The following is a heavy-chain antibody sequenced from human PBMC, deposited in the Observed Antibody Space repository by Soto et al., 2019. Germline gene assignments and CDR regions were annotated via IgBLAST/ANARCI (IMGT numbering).Heavy chain of an antibody. CDR2: MNPNSGNT. V-gene: IGHV1-8*01. CDR1: GYTFTSYD. CDR3: ARGRAYCGGDCYVY. D-gene: IGHD2-21*01. Sequence: GASVKVSCKASGYTFTSYDINWLRQATGQGLEWMGWMNPNSGNTGYAQKFQGRVTMTRNTSISTAYMELSSLRSEDTAVYYCARGRAYCGGDCYVYWGQGTLVTVSS. J-gene: IGHJ4*02.